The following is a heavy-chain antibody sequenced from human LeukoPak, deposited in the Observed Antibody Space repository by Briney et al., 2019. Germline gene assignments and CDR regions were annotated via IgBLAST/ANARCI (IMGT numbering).Heavy chain of an antibody. Sequence: SQTLSLTCAISGDSVSSNSAAWNWIRQSPSSGLEWLGRTYYRSKWYNDYAVSVKSRITINPDTSKNQFSLKLSSVTAADTAVYYCASITGQGMDPWGQGTLVTVSS. CDR2: TYYRSKWYN. CDR3: ASITGQGMDP. J-gene: IGHJ5*02. CDR1: GDSVSSNSAA. D-gene: IGHD1-20*01. V-gene: IGHV6-1*01.